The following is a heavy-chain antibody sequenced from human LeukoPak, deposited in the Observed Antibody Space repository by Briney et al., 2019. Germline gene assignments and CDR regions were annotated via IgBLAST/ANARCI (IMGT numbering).Heavy chain of an antibody. CDR3: AKMPVSYSSGWSTFDY. V-gene: IGHV3-21*04. D-gene: IGHD6-19*01. CDR1: GFTFSSYS. CDR2: ISSSSSYI. Sequence: GGSLRLSCAASGFTFSSYSMNWVRQAPGKGLEWVSSISSSSSYIYYADSVKGRFTISRDNSKNTLYLQMNSLRAEDTGVYYCAKMPVSYSSGWSTFDYWGQGNLVSVSS. J-gene: IGHJ4*02.